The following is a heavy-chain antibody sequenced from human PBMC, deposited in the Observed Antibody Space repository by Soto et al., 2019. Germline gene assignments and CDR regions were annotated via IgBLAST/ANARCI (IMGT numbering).Heavy chain of an antibody. V-gene: IGHV6-1*01. CDR3: ASEWRRSSGWYPYYFGMDV. J-gene: IGHJ6*02. CDR2: TYYRSKWYN. CDR1: GDSVSSNSAA. D-gene: IGHD6-19*01. Sequence: SQTLSLTCAISGDSVSSNSAAWNWIRQSPSRGIEWLGRTYYRSKWYNDYAVSVKSRITINPDTSKNQFSLQLNSVTPEDTAVYYCASEWRRSSGWYPYYFGMDVWGQGTTVTVSS.